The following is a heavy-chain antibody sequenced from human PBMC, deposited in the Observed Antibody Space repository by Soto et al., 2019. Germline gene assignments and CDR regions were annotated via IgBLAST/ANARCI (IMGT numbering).Heavy chain of an antibody. CDR2: IYHRGST. CDR1: GGSISSSNW. D-gene: IGHD6-13*01. J-gene: IGHJ6*02. V-gene: IGHV4-4*02. CDR3: ARAYSSTFYGMDV. Sequence: SETLSLTCAVSGGSISSSNWWSWVRQPPGKGLEWIGEIYHRGSTNYNPSLKSRVTISVDKSKNQFSLKLSSVTAADTAVYYCARAYSSTFYGMDVWGQGTTVTVS.